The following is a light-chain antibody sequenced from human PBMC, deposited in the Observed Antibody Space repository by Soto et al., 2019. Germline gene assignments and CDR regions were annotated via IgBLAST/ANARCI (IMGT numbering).Light chain of an antibody. V-gene: IGLV1-40*01. Sequence: QSVLTQPPSVSGAPGQRVTISCTGSSSNVGAGYAVHWYQQLPETAPKLLIYGNSNRPSGVPDRFSASKSATSASLAITGLQAEDDADYYCQSYDSSLSGSVFGGGTKLTVL. CDR2: GNS. J-gene: IGLJ2*01. CDR1: SSNVGAGYA. CDR3: QSYDSSLSGSV.